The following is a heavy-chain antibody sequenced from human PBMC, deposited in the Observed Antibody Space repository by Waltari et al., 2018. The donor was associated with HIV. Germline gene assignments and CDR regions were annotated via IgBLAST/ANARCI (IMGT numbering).Heavy chain of an antibody. D-gene: IGHD1-7*01. CDR1: GDSVSSNSAA. V-gene: IGHV6-1*01. J-gene: IGHJ4*02. CDR3: ARDQGGTYYFDS. Sequence: QVQLQQSGPGLVKPSQTLSLTCAISGDSVSSNSAAWRWIRQSPSRGLEWLARTYYRSKWYNDYEVSLKSRITINADTTKNQFSLQLNSLTPEDTAVYYCARDQGGTYYFDSWGQGTLVIVSS. CDR2: TYYRSKWYN.